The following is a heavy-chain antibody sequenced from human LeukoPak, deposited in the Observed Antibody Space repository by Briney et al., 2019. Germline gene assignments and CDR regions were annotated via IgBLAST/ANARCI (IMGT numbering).Heavy chain of an antibody. J-gene: IGHJ5*02. CDR1: GGSISNSGYY. V-gene: IGHV4-39*01. CDR2: IYYFGST. CDR3: ARPGQHLALYNWFDP. D-gene: IGHD6-13*01. Sequence: PSETLSLTCTVSGGSISNSGYYWGWIRQPPGKGLEWIGSIYYFGSTNYNPSLKSRVTISVDMSKNQFSLKLTSVTAADTAVYFCARPGQHLALYNWFDPWGQGTLVAVSS.